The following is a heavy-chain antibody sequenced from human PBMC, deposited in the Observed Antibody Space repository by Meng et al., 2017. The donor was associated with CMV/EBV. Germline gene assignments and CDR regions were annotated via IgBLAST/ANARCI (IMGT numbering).Heavy chain of an antibody. Sequence: TFSSYAMSWVRQAPGKGLEWVSAISGSGGSTYYADSVKGRFTISRDNSKNTLYLQMNSLRAEDTAVYYCAKWEDYDFWSGYPLGDDYWGQGTLVTVSS. CDR2: ISGSGGST. J-gene: IGHJ4*02. D-gene: IGHD3-3*01. V-gene: IGHV3-23*01. CDR1: TFSSYA. CDR3: AKWEDYDFWSGYPLGDDY.